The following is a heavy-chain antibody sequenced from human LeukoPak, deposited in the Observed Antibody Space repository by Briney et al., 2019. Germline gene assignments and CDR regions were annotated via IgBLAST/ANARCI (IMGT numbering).Heavy chain of an antibody. CDR2: ISITTRTI. V-gene: IGHV3-11*01. J-gene: IGHJ6*03. Sequence: GGSLRLSCAASGFTFSDYYMSWIRQAPGKGLEWLSYISITTRTIYYADSVRGRFTISRDNGKNSLYLQANSLRAEDTAVYFCARYGNGWDYYIDVWGKGTTVTVSS. D-gene: IGHD6-19*01. CDR3: ARYGNGWDYYIDV. CDR1: GFTFSDYY.